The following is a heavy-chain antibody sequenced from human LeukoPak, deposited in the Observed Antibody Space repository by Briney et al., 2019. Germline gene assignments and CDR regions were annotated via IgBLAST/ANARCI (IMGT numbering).Heavy chain of an antibody. CDR1: GYSLTSYW. CDR2: IYPGDSDT. Sequence: GESLKISCKGSGYSLTSYWIGCVRQMPGKGLEWMGIIYPGDSDTRYSPSFQGQVTISADKSISTAYLQWSSLKASDTAMYYCARPSTTGDRLSYSDYWGQGTLVTVSS. D-gene: IGHD7-27*01. CDR3: ARPSTTGDRLSYSDY. V-gene: IGHV5-51*01. J-gene: IGHJ4*02.